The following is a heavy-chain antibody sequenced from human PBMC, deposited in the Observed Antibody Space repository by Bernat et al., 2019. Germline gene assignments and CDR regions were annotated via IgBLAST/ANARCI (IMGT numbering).Heavy chain of an antibody. D-gene: IGHD2-15*01. V-gene: IGHV1-18*01. CDR2: ISAYSGNT. CDR1: GYTFTSYG. Sequence: QVQLVQSGAEVKKPGASVKVSCKASGYTFTSYGISWVRQAPGQGLEWMGWISAYSGNTNYPQKLQGRVTVTTDTSTSTAYMELRSLRSDDTAVYYCVRVEGYCSGGSCHNWFDSWGQGTLVTVSS. J-gene: IGHJ5*01. CDR3: VRVEGYCSGGSCHNWFDS.